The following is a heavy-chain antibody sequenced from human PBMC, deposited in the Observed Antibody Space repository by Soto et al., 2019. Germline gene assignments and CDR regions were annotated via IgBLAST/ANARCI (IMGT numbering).Heavy chain of an antibody. Sequence: QVQLVQSGVEVKKPGASVKVSCKASGYTFTNYAISWVRQAPGRGLEWMGWVNTYNGNPNYAQSLQGRVTMTTDTSTGTAYMELRSLKSDDSAVYYCARDSQYSTDWQRFDSWGQGTLVNVSS. V-gene: IGHV1-18*01. CDR3: ARDSQYSTDWQRFDS. D-gene: IGHD6-6*01. CDR1: GYTFTNYA. J-gene: IGHJ4*02. CDR2: VNTYNGNP.